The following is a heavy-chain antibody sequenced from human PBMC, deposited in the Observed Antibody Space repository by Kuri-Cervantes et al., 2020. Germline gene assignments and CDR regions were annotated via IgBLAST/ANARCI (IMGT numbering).Heavy chain of an antibody. CDR2: IYYGGST. Sequence: SQTLSLTCAVSGGSIINYYWSWIRQPPGKGLEWIGYIYYGGSTNYNPSLKSRVTISVDTSKNQFSLKLSSVTAADTAVYYCARVGYSYATYGMDVWGQGTTVTVSS. V-gene: IGHV4-59*12. CDR3: ARVGYSYATYGMDV. D-gene: IGHD5-18*01. J-gene: IGHJ6*02. CDR1: GGSIINYY.